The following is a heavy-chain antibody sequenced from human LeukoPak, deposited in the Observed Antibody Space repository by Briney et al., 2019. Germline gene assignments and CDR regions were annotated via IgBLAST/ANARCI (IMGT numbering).Heavy chain of an antibody. J-gene: IGHJ4*02. V-gene: IGHV3-23*01. Sequence: GGSLRLSCAASGFTFSRYAMSWVRQAPGKGLEWVSGISGSGGSTDFADSVKGRFTISRDNSKNTLYLQMNSLRAEDTAVYYCAKVGSSDYWGQGTLVTVSS. CDR1: GFTFSRYA. CDR2: ISGSGGST. CDR3: AKVGSSDY.